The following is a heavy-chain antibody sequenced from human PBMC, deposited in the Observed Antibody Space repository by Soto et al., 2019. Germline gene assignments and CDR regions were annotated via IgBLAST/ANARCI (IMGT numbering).Heavy chain of an antibody. CDR2: IYYSGST. CDR3: AREGMVRERSYFAS. V-gene: IGHV4-59*12. CDR1: GGSISSYY. J-gene: IGHJ4*02. Sequence: PSETLSLTCTVSGGSISSYYWSWIRQPPGKGLEWIGYIYYSGSTNYNPSLKSRVTISVDTSTNTFSLKLSSVPAAETGVYFCAREGMVRERSYFASWGKGPLATVP. D-gene: IGHD3-10*01.